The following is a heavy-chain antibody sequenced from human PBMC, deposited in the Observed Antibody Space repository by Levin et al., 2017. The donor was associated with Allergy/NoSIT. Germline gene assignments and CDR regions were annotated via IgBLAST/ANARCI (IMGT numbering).Heavy chain of an antibody. J-gene: IGHJ3*02. Sequence: GESLKISCAASGFTFSSYAMHWVRQAPGKGLEWVAVISYDGSNKYYADSVKGRFTISRDNSKNTLYLQMNSLRAEDTAVYYCARVLRCETREGAFDIWGQGTMVTVSS. CDR3: ARVLRCETREGAFDI. CDR2: ISYDGSNK. CDR1: GFTFSSYA. V-gene: IGHV3-30-3*01. D-gene: IGHD4-17*01.